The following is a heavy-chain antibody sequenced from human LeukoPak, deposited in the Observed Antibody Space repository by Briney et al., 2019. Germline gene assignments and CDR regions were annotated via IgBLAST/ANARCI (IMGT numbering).Heavy chain of an antibody. Sequence: PSETLCLTCTVSGGSISSYYWSWIRQPPGKGLEWIWHIYYSGSTNYNPSLKSRVTISVDTSKNQFSLKLSSVTAADTAVYYCATTNWNYGGDAFDIWGQGTMVTVSS. CDR1: GGSISSYY. CDR3: ATTNWNYGGDAFDI. V-gene: IGHV4-59*01. J-gene: IGHJ3*02. CDR2: IYYSGST. D-gene: IGHD1-7*01.